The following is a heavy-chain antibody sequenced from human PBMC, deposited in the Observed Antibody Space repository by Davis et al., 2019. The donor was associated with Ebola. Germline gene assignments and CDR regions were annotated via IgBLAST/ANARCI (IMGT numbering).Heavy chain of an antibody. CDR2: VYYSGST. D-gene: IGHD3/OR15-3a*01. CDR3: ARDRLDFDDGAFDI. V-gene: IGHV4-59*01. CDR1: GGSIRSYY. Sequence: PSETLSLTCTVSGGSIRSYYWSWIRQPPGKGLEWIGYVYYSGSTNYIPSLKSRVTISVDTSKNQFSLKLSSVTAADTAVYYCARDRLDFDDGAFDIWGQGTKVTVSS. J-gene: IGHJ3*02.